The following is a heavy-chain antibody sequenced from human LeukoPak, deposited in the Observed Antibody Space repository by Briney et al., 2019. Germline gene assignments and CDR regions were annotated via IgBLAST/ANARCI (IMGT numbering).Heavy chain of an antibody. CDR3: ARRALSITMVRGGVFDY. D-gene: IGHD3-10*01. CDR2: IYHSGST. CDR1: GYSISSGYY. Sequence: PSETLSLTCTVSGYSISSGYYWGWIRQPPGKGLEWIGSIYHSGSTNYNPSLKSRVTISVDTSKNQFSLKLSSVTAADTAVYYCARRALSITMVRGGVFDYWGQGTLVTVSS. V-gene: IGHV4-38-2*02. J-gene: IGHJ4*02.